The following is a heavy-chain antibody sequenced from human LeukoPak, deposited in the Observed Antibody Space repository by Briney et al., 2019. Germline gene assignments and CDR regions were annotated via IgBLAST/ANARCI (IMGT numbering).Heavy chain of an antibody. D-gene: IGHD3-9*01. CDR1: GFTFSDAW. CDR3: TSIFRDY. J-gene: IGHJ4*02. V-gene: IGHV3-15*01. Sequence: PGGSLRLSCAASGFTFSDAWMTWVRQAPGKGLEWLGRIKTKTDGGTTDHAAPVKGRFTISRDDSRDTLYLQMNSLKTEDSAVYYCTSIFRDYWGQGTLVTVSS. CDR2: IKTKTDGGTT.